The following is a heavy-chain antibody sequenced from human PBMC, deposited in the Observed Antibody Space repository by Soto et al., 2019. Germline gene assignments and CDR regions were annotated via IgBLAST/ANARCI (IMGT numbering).Heavy chain of an antibody. CDR2: VDSDGRER. CDR1: GFTFSSYG. V-gene: IGHV3-7*05. Sequence: PGGSLRLSCAASGFTFSSYGMTWVRQAPGIGLEWVANVDSDGRERWYVDSVKGRFTIYRDNAKNSLYLQMNSLRADDTGVYYCAKGGHLDNWGQGTLVTVYS. CDR3: AKGGHLDN. D-gene: IGHD1-1*01. J-gene: IGHJ1*01.